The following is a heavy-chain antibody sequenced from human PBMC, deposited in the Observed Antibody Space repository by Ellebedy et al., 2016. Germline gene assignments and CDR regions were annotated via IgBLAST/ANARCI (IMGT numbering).Heavy chain of an antibody. J-gene: IGHJ4*02. CDR1: GYSFTTYW. CDR3: ARHFGSLDAPDY. Sequence: GESLKISCRGSGYSFTTYWITWVRQMPGKGLEWVGTIDPRDSETRYGPSFQGHVTISSDKSINTAYLQWSSLKASDTAMYFCARHFGSLDAPDYWGQGTLVTVSS. D-gene: IGHD3-3*01. V-gene: IGHV5-10-1*01. CDR2: IDPRDSET.